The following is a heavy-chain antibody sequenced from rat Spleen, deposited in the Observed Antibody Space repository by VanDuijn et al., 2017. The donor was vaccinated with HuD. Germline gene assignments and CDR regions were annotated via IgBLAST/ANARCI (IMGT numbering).Heavy chain of an antibody. CDR3: ARQNYGYNPFDY. D-gene: IGHD1-9*01. Sequence: EVQLVESGGGLVQPGRSLKLSCVASGFTFSNYDMAWVRQAPTKGLEWVASISTGGGNTYYRDSVKGRFTISRDNAKSTLYLQMDSLRSEDTATYYCARQNYGYNPFDYWGQGVMVTVSS. J-gene: IGHJ2*01. V-gene: IGHV5-25*01. CDR2: ISTGGGNT. CDR1: GFTFSNYD.